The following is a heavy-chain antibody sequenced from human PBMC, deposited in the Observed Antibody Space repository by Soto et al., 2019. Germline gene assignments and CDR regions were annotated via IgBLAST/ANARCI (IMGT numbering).Heavy chain of an antibody. V-gene: IGHV4-34*01. J-gene: IGHJ4*02. CDR1: GGSFSGYY. CDR2: INHSGST. D-gene: IGHD6-13*01. Sequence: SETLSLTCAVYGGSFSGYYWSWIRQPPGKGLEWIGEINHSGSTNYNPSLKSRVTISVDTSKNQFSLKLSSVTAADTAVYYCARGGEKQQLVSLIADPYYFDYWGQGTLVTVSS. CDR3: ARGGEKQQLVSLIADPYYFDY.